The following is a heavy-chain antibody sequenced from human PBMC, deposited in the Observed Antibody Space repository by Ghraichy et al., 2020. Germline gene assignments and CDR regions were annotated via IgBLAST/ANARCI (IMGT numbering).Heavy chain of an antibody. CDR3: ARELAGGSPDY. D-gene: IGHD1-26*01. CDR2: ISDHHGTDK. V-gene: IGHV3-30-3*01. J-gene: IGHJ4*02. CDR1: GFTFSSYY. Sequence: GGSLRLSCEASGFTFSSYYMHWVRQAPGKGLEWVTLISDHHGTDKFYADSVRGRFTISRDNSKNTLYLEMNSLRAEDTAVYYCARELAGGSPDYWGQGTLVTVFS.